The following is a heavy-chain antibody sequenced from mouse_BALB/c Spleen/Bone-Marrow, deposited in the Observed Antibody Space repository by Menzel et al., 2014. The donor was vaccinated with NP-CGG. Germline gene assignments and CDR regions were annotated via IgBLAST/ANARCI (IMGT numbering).Heavy chain of an antibody. CDR2: ILPGSGST. V-gene: IGHV1-9*01. J-gene: IGHJ1*01. D-gene: IGHD1-1*01. CDR3: AREDGLWYFDV. Sequence: VQLQQSGAELMKPGASVKISCKATGYTFSSYWIEWVKQRPGHGLEWIGEILPGSGSTNYNEKFKGKATFTADTSSNTAYMQLSSLTSEDSAAYYCAREDGLWYFDVWGAGTTVTGSS. CDR1: GYTFSSYW.